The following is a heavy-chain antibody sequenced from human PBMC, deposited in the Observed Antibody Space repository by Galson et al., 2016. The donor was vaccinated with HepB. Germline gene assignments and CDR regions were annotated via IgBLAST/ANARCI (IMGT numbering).Heavy chain of an antibody. V-gene: IGHV1-18*01. D-gene: IGHD3-3*01. J-gene: IGHJ5*02. CDR2: MSASNGNT. Sequence: SVKVSCKASGYPYISYGINWVRQAPGQGLEWMGWMSASNGNTDYAQKFHGRVTMTTDTSTNTAYMELRSLRSDDTAMYYCSRSSFGVFNPWGQGTLVTVSS. CDR1: GYPYISYG. CDR3: SRSSFGVFNP.